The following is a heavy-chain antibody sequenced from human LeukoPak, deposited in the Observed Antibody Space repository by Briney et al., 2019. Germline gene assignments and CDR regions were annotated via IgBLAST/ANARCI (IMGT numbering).Heavy chain of an antibody. D-gene: IGHD2-21*02. CDR2: IYPSDSDT. CDR3: ARRDGPFDI. Sequence: GESLKISCKASGYSFTTYWIGWVRQMPGKGLEWMGIIYPSDSDTRYNPSFQGQVTMSADRSTTTAYLQWSNLKASDTAIYYCARRDGPFDIWGQGAMVTVSS. J-gene: IGHJ3*02. V-gene: IGHV5-51*01. CDR1: GYSFTTYW.